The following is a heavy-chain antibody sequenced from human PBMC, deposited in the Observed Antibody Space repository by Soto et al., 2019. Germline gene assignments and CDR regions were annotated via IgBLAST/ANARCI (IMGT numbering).Heavy chain of an antibody. D-gene: IGHD1-26*01. CDR3: AKVLIVGATTPCGFDY. V-gene: IGHV3-30*18. CDR2: ISYDGSNK. CDR1: GFTFSSYG. J-gene: IGHJ4*02. Sequence: QVPLVESGGGVVQPGRSLRLSCAASGFTFSSYGMHWVRQAPGKGLEWVAVISYDGSNKYYADSVKGRFTISRDNSKNTLYLQMNSLRAEDTAVYYCAKVLIVGATTPCGFDYWGQGTLVTVSS.